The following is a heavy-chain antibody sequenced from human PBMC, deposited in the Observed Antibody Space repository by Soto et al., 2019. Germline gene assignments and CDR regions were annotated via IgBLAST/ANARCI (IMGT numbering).Heavy chain of an antibody. J-gene: IGHJ4*02. D-gene: IGHD3-3*01. CDR1: GGSISSYY. CDR3: ARGSPGAHDFWSGYYYYFDY. V-gene: IGHV4-4*07. CDR2: IYTSGST. Sequence: PSETLSLTCTVSGGSISSYYWSWIRQPAGKGLEWIGRIYTSGSTNYNPSLKSRVTMSVDASKNQFSLKLSSVTAADTAVYYCARGSPGAHDFWSGYYYYFDYWGQGTLVTVSS.